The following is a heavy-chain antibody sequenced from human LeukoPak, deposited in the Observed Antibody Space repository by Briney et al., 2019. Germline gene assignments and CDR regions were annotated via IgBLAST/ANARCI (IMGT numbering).Heavy chain of an antibody. V-gene: IGHV3-74*01. CDR3: ARINREPGYSSDY. D-gene: IGHD5-18*01. Sequence: PGGSLRLSCAASGFTFSGYWMHWVRHAPGKGLVWVSRISDDGSSTSYADSVKGRFTISRANAKNTLYLQMNSLRAEDTAVYYCARINREPGYSSDYWGQGTLVTVSS. J-gene: IGHJ4*02. CDR1: GFTFSGYW. CDR2: ISDDGSST.